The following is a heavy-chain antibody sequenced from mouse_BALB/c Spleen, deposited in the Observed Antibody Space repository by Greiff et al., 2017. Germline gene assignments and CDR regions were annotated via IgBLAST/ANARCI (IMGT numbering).Heavy chain of an antibody. Sequence: VQLQQSGGDLVKPGGSLKLSCAASGFTFSSYGMSWVRQTPDKRLEWVATISSGGSYTYYPDSVKGRFTISRDNAKNTLYLQMSSLKSEDTAMYYCARRLRRLYAMDYWGQGTSVTVSS. V-gene: IGHV5-6*01. J-gene: IGHJ4*01. CDR1: GFTFSSYG. CDR3: ARRLRRLYAMDY. D-gene: IGHD2-2*01. CDR2: ISSGGSYT.